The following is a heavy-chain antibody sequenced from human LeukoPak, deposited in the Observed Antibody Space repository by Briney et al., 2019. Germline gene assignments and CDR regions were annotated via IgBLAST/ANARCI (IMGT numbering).Heavy chain of an antibody. CDR3: AKPLGGAAALSAFDI. CDR1: GYTFTGYY. D-gene: IGHD6-13*01. Sequence: ASVKVSCKASGYTFTGYYMHWVRQAPGQGLEWMGWINPNSGGTNYAQKFQGWVTMTRDTPISTAYMELSRLRSDGTAVYYCAKPLGGAAALSAFDIWGQGTMVTVSS. V-gene: IGHV1-2*04. J-gene: IGHJ3*02. CDR2: INPNSGGT.